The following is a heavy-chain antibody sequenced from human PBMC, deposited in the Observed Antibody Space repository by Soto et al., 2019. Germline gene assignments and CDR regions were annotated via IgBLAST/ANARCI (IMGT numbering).Heavy chain of an antibody. J-gene: IGHJ4*02. Sequence: AGGSLRLSCAASGLIFGDVWMTWVRQAPGKGLEWVGRIKTKPDDGTIDYAAPVRGRFTISRDDSKNTLYLQMTSLTPDDTGVYYCTTSNLGVDFWGPGTLVTVSS. D-gene: IGHD1-1*01. V-gene: IGHV3-15*01. CDR3: TTSNLGVDF. CDR2: IKTKPDDGTI. CDR1: GLIFGDVW.